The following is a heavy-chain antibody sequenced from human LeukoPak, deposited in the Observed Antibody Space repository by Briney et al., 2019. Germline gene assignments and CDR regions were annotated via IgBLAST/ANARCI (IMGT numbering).Heavy chain of an antibody. J-gene: IGHJ6*03. Sequence: SKTLSLTCIVSGYSISSGYYWGWIRQPPGKGLEWIGTIYRSGSTYSNPSLRGRVTISVDTSKNQFSLKLSSVTAADTAVYYCARTGAGYYYYYMDVWGKGTTVTVSS. D-gene: IGHD1-26*01. CDR2: IYRSGST. V-gene: IGHV4-38-2*02. CDR1: GYSISSGYY. CDR3: ARTGAGYYYYYMDV.